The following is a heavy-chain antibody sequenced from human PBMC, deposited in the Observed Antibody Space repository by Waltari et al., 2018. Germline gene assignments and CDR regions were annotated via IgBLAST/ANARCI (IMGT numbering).Heavy chain of an antibody. CDR3: ARDHSTSWSHDAYDV. CDR1: DQSIKSGFY. J-gene: IGHJ3*01. D-gene: IGHD2-2*01. CDR2: VYHSCAT. Sequence: QVKLQESGPGLVRPSETLSLTCLVSDQSIKSGFYWGWLRLPPGKGLEWIGSVYHSCATYYNPSLSSRVTISVDTSKNQVFLRLASVTAADTGMYYCARDHSTSWSHDAYDVWGPGTMVTVAS. V-gene: IGHV4-38-2*02.